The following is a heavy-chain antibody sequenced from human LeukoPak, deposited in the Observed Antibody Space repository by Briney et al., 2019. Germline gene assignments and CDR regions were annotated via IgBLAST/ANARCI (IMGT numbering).Heavy chain of an antibody. D-gene: IGHD2-21*01. J-gene: IGHJ4*02. CDR1: GGSISSYY. Sequence: VKPSETLSLTCTVSGGSISSYYWRWIRQPPGKGLEWIGHTYYSGRTNYKLSLKSRVTISVDASKNQFTLKLSSVTAADTAVYYCARFYCGGDCLGDYFDYWGQGTLVTVSS. CDR3: ARFYCGGDCLGDYFDY. V-gene: IGHV4-59*01. CDR2: TYYSGRT.